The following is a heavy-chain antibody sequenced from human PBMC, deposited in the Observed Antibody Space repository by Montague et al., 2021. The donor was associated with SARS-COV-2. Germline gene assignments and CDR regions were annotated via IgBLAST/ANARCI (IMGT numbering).Heavy chain of an antibody. V-gene: IGHV4-39*01. CDR1: GASISSSSYY. Sequence: SETLSLTCTVSGASISSSSYYWGWIRQPPGKGLEWIGSIYYSGSTYYKPSLKSRVTISVDTSKNQFSLKLSSVTAADTAVYYCARSWGRWLLWGYYFDYWGQGTLVTVSS. CDR2: IYYSGST. CDR3: ARSWGRWLLWGYYFDY. J-gene: IGHJ4*02. D-gene: IGHD2-15*01.